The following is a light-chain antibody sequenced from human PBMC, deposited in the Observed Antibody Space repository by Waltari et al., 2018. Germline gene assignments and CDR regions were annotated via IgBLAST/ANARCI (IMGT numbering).Light chain of an antibody. CDR1: QSISSY. Sequence: DIQMTQSSSSLSASVGDRVTITCRASQSISSYLNWFQQKPGKAPKLLIYAASSLQSGVPSRFSASGSGTDFTLTISSLQPEDFATYYCQQSYSTPRTFGQGTKVEIK. CDR2: AAS. V-gene: IGKV1-39*01. CDR3: QQSYSTPRT. J-gene: IGKJ1*01.